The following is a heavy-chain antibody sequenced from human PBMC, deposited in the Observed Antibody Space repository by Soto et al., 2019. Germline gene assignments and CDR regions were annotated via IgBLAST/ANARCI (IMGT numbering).Heavy chain of an antibody. D-gene: IGHD2-2*01. V-gene: IGHV3-15*01. CDR1: GFTFSNAW. J-gene: IGHJ6*03. CDR3: TTDRTDCSSTSCYEYYYYMDV. Sequence: LRLSCAASGFTFSNAWMSWVRQAPGKGLEWVGRIKSKTDGGTTDYAAPVKGGFTISRDDSKNTLYLQMNSLKTEDTAVYYCTTDRTDCSSTSCYEYYYYMDVWGKGTTVTVSS. CDR2: IKSKTDGGTT.